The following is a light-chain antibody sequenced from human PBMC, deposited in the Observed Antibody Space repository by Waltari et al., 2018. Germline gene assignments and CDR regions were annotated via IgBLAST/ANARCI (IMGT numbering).Light chain of an antibody. CDR1: SSNVGGYKY. V-gene: IGLV2-14*03. Sequence: QSALTQPASVSGSPGQSITISCTGTSSNVGGYKYVSWYQQHPGKAPKLMIYDFSTRPSGISNHFSGSKSGKAASLTISGRHAEDEAGYYCSSYTTSNTLVFGTGTNVIVL. CDR3: SSYTTSNTLV. J-gene: IGLJ1*01. CDR2: DFS.